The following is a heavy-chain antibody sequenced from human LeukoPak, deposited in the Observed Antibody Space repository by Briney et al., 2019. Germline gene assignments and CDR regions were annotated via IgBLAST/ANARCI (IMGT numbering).Heavy chain of an antibody. V-gene: IGHV4-61*02. CDR1: GYSISSGYY. CDR2: IYTSGST. CDR3: ASFRAFDI. J-gene: IGHJ3*02. Sequence: SETLSLTCTVSGYSISSGYYWSWIRQPAGKGLEWIGRIYTSGSTNYNPSLKSRVTISVDTSKNQFSLKLSSVTAADTAVYYCASFRAFDIWGQGTMVTVSS.